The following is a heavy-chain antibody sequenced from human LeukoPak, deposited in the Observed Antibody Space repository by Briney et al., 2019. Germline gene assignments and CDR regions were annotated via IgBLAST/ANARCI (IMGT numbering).Heavy chain of an antibody. Sequence: KASETLSLTCAVSGYSINNGYQWAWIRQSPGRGLEWIGSIYHNGGAHYNPSLRSRVVISVDTSNNQFSLRLSSVTVADTAVYYCARDPRWLTPDCTSTSCYENYFDPWGRGTLDTVSS. J-gene: IGHJ5*02. D-gene: IGHD2-2*01. CDR1: GYSINNGYQ. CDR3: ARDPRWLTPDCTSTSCYENYFDP. V-gene: IGHV4-38-2*02. CDR2: IYHNGGA.